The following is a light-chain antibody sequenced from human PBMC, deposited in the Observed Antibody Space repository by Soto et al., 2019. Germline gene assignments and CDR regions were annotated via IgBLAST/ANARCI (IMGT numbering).Light chain of an antibody. CDR2: DAS. V-gene: IGKV3-15*01. J-gene: IGKJ1*01. CDR1: QSVSTN. Sequence: EIVMTQSPATLSVSPGQRATLSYRASQSVSTNLAWFQQNPGQAPRLLIYDASTRATGIPARFSGSGSGTEFTLTISSLQSEDFAVYYCQQYNNWVTFGQGTKVEIK. CDR3: QQYNNWVT.